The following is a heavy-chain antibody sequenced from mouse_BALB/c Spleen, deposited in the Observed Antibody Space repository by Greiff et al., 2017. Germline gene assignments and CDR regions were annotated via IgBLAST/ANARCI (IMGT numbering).Heavy chain of an antibody. D-gene: IGHD1-1*01. CDR1: GFTFSDYY. V-gene: IGHV5-4*02. Sequence: DVMLVESGGGLVKPGGSLKLSCAASGFTFSDYYMYWVRQTPEKRLEWVATISDGGSYTYYPDSVTGRFTISRDNAKNNLYLQMSSLKSEDTAMYYCARDSGTTVVAGWYFDVWGAGTTVTVSS. CDR3: ARDSGTTVVAGWYFDV. J-gene: IGHJ1*01. CDR2: ISDGGSYT.